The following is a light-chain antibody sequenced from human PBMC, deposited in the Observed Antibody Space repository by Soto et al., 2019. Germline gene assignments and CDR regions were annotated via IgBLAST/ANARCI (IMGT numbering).Light chain of an antibody. Sequence: IVLTQSPATLSLSPGARATLSCRAGQSVSSYLAWYHQKPGQAPRLLIYDASNRATGIPAKFSGSGSGTDVTRTISSLEPEDFAVYYCTQRSNWPWTSGQGTKVEIK. CDR3: TQRSNWPWT. CDR2: DAS. J-gene: IGKJ1*01. V-gene: IGKV3-11*01. CDR1: QSVSSY.